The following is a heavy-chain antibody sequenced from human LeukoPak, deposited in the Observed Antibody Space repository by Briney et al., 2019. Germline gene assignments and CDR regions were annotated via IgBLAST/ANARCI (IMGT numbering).Heavy chain of an antibody. D-gene: IGHD3-16*01. CDR3: ASADPRLYTIRYFEY. CDR1: GYNFNELS. V-gene: IGHV1-24*01. Sequence: ASMKVSCKVSGYNFNELSMHRVRQAPGKGLEWMGGFDPEDGETIYAQKFQGRVTMTEDTSTDTAYMELSSLRSEDTAVYYCASADPRLYTIRYFEYWGQGTLVTVSS. J-gene: IGHJ4*02. CDR2: FDPEDGET.